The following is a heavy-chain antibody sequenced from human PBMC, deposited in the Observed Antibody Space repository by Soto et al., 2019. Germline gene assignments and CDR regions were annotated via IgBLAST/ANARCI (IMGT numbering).Heavy chain of an antibody. D-gene: IGHD2-21*01. CDR1: GFTFSSYD. CDR3: ARESSDSSFDY. J-gene: IGHJ4*02. V-gene: IGHV3-13*01. Sequence: GGSLRLSCAASGFTFSSYDMHWVRQATGKGLEWVSAIGTAGDTYYPGSVKGRFTISRENAKNSLYLQMNSLRVGDTAVYYCARESSDSSFDYWGQGTLVTVSS. CDR2: IGTAGDT.